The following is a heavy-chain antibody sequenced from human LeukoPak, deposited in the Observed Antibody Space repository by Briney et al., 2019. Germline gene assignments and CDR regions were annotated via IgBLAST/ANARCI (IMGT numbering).Heavy chain of an antibody. Sequence: GGSLRLSCAASGFTFDDYAMHWVRQPPGKGLEWVSLISGDGGHTYYADSVKGRFTISRDNSKNSLYLQMNSLRTEDTALYYCAKIVATTGSYYFYGMDVWGQGTTVTVSS. V-gene: IGHV3-43*02. CDR2: ISGDGGHT. J-gene: IGHJ6*02. CDR1: GFTFDDYA. CDR3: AKIVATTGSYYFYGMDV. D-gene: IGHD5-12*01.